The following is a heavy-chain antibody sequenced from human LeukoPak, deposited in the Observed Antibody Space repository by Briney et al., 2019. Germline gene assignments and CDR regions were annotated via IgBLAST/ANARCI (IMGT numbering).Heavy chain of an antibody. CDR3: ARDRGIAAPGAFDI. D-gene: IGHD6-13*01. CDR2: IYYSGST. Sequence: DPSETLSLTCTVSGGSISSYYWSWIRQPPGKGLEWIGYIYYSGSTNYNPSLKSRVTISVDTSKNQFSLKLSSVTAADTAVYYCARDRGIAAPGAFDIWGQGTMVTVSS. CDR1: GGSISSYY. J-gene: IGHJ3*02. V-gene: IGHV4-59*01.